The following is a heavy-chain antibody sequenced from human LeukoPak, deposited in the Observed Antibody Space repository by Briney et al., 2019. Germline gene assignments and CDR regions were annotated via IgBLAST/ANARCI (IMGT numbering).Heavy chain of an antibody. CDR3: ASGLPGNDGWVDP. D-gene: IGHD1-1*01. CDR1: GGSFSGYY. J-gene: IGHJ5*02. V-gene: IGHV4-34*01. CDR2: INHSGST. Sequence: SETLSLTCAVYGGSFSGYYWSWIRQPPGKGLEWIGEINHSGSTNYNPSLKSRVTISVDTSKNQFSLKLSSVTAADTAVYYCASGLPGNDGWVDPRGQGTLVTVSS.